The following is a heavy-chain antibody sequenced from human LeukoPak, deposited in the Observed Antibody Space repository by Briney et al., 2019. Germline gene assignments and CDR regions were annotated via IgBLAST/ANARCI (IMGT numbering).Heavy chain of an antibody. CDR3: ARDQSWYLDY. Sequence: GRSLRLSCAASGFTFSTYGMHWVRQAPGKGLEWVAVIWYDGSKKYYADSVKGRFTISRESSKSTLYLQMNSLRAEDTAVYYCARDQSWYLDYWGQGTLVTVSS. V-gene: IGHV3-33*01. J-gene: IGHJ4*02. CDR2: IWYDGSKK. D-gene: IGHD6-13*01. CDR1: GFTFSTYG.